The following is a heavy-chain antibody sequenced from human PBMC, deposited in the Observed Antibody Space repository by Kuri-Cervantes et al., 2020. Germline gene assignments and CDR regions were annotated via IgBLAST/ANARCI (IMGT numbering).Heavy chain of an antibody. D-gene: IGHD6-13*01. CDR3: MVAASTTDY. J-gene: IGHJ4*02. V-gene: IGHV3-30*01. CDR2: ISYDGNNR. Sequence: GGSLRLSCAASGLTFSTYAMHWVRQAPGKGLEWVTVISYDGNNRYYADSVKGRFTISRDNSKNTLYTEMNRVKTDETAVYFCMVAASTTDYWGQGTLDTVSS. CDR1: GLTFSTYA.